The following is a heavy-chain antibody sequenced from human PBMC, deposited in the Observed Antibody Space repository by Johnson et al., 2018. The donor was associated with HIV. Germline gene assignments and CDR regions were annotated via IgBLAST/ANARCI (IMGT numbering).Heavy chain of an antibody. D-gene: IGHD1-26*01. V-gene: IGHV3-30*03. Sequence: VQLVESGGGVVQPGRSLRLYCAASGFTFSSYGMHWVRQAPGKGLEWVAVISYDGSNKYYADSVKGRFTISRDNSKNTLYLQMNSLIAEDTAVYYCSRDLTGSYAVDIWGHGTMVTVSS. CDR2: ISYDGSNK. J-gene: IGHJ3*02. CDR3: SRDLTGSYAVDI. CDR1: GFTFSSYG.